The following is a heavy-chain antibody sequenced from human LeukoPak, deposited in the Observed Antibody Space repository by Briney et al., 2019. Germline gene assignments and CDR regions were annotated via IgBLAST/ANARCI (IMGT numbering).Heavy chain of an antibody. D-gene: IGHD3-16*01. CDR2: IYYSGST. J-gene: IGHJ6*03. CDR3: ARITPYYYYMDV. V-gene: IGHV4-59*01. CDR1: GGSISSYY. Sequence: SETLSLTCTVSGGSISSYYWSWIRQPPGKGLEWIGYIYYSGSTNYNPSLKSRVTISVDTSKNQFSLKLSSMTAADTAVYYCARITPYYYYMDVWGKGTTVTVSS.